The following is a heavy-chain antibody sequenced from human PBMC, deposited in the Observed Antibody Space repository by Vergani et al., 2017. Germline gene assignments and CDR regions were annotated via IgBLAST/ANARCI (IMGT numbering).Heavy chain of an antibody. J-gene: IGHJ5*02. D-gene: IGHD3-10*01. V-gene: IGHV4-38-2*01. CDR2: IYHTGSA. CDR3: VRTVALXFGETKDGGWFDP. Sequence: QVQLLESGPGLLKPSETLSLTCSVSGYSITSGYYWGWIRQPPGRGLEWIGSIYHTGSAYYNPSLKSRVTVSVDTSMNQVSLKLNSVTAADTAVYYCVRTVALXFGETKDGGWFDPWGQGTPVTVTS. CDR1: GYSITSGYY.